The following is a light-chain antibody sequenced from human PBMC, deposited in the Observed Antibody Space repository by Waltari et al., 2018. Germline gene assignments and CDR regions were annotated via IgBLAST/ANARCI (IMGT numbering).Light chain of an antibody. CDR3: MQGTQWPWT. Sequence: DVVMTQSPPSLPVTLGPPASISCRSSQSLVDIDGHTYLNLFHQRPGQSPRRLIYKVSYRDSGVPDRFSGSGSGTDFTLKISRVEAEDVGVYYCMQGTQWPWTFGQGTKVEIK. J-gene: IGKJ1*01. V-gene: IGKV2-30*01. CDR1: QSLVDIDGHTY. CDR2: KVS.